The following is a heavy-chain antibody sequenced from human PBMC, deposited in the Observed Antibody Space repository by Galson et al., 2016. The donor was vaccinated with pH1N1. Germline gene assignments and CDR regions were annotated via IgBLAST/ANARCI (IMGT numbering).Heavy chain of an antibody. CDR2: FHTSGST. V-gene: IGHV4-61*02. J-gene: IGHJ4*02. CDR3: AREPDSSDSTGYYYKTFDY. Sequence: WIRQPAGKGLEWIGRFHTSGSTNYKPSLNSRVTISLDASNNQFSLKLTSVTAADTAVYYCAREPDSSDSTGYYYKTFDYWGQGILVTVSS. D-gene: IGHD3-22*01.